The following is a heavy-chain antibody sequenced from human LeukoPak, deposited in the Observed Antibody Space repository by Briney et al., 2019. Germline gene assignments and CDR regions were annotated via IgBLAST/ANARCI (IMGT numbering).Heavy chain of an antibody. CDR2: IYYSGST. D-gene: IGHD7-27*01. Sequence: PSETLSLTCTVSGASIRSYYWTWIRQPPGKGLEWIGHIYYSGSTDYNSSLNSRVTISVDASKNQFSLKRTSVTAADTAVYYCAGGLGIFDYWGPGALVSVSS. CDR1: GASIRSYY. V-gene: IGHV4-59*13. CDR3: AGGLGIFDY. J-gene: IGHJ4*02.